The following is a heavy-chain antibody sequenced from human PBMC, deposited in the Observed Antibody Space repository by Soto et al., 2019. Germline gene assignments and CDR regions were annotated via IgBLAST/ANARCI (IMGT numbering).Heavy chain of an antibody. CDR3: AREGAPVYYDILTGYYSLDY. J-gene: IGHJ4*01. D-gene: IGHD3-9*01. CDR2: IIPIFGTA. V-gene: IGHV1-69*13. CDR1: GGTFGSYA. Sequence: ASVKLSCKASGGTFGSYAISWVRQAPGQGLEWMGGIIPIFGTANYAQKFQGRVTITADESTSTAYMELSSLRSEDTAVYYCAREGAPVYYDILTGYYSLDYWG.